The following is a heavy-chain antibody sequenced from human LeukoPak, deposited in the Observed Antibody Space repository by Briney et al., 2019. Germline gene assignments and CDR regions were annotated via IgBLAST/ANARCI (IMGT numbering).Heavy chain of an antibody. D-gene: IGHD6-13*01. J-gene: IGHJ4*02. CDR2: IIPIFGTA. CDR3: ARHRDSSSWTFDY. V-gene: IGHV1-69*05. CDR1: GGTFSSYA. Sequence: SVKVSCKASGGTFSSYAISWVRQAPGQGLEWMGRIIPIFGTANYAQKFQGRVTITTDESTSTAYMELSSLRSEDTAVYYCARHRDSSSWTFDYWGQGTLVTVSS.